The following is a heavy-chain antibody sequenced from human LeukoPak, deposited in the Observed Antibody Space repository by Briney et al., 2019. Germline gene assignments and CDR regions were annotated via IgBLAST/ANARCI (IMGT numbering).Heavy chain of an antibody. CDR1: GFTFSSYA. V-gene: IGHV3-74*01. J-gene: IGHJ4*02. Sequence: GGSLRLSCAASGFTFSSYAMSWVRQAPGKGLDWVSGTNSDGGTTTYADSVKGRFTISRDNAKNTLYLQMNNLRAEDTAIYNCATDYYVSGSYYRLFYWGQGTLVTVSS. CDR2: TNSDGGTT. D-gene: IGHD3-10*01. CDR3: ATDYYVSGSYYRLFY.